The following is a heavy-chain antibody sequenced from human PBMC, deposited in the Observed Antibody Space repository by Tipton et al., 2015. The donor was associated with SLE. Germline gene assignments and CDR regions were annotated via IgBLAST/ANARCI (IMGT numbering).Heavy chain of an antibody. CDR1: GYTFTSYG. CDR2: ISPYIHNT. J-gene: IGHJ4*02. D-gene: IGHD5/OR15-5a*01. CDR3: ARDKAGDDRVWSVGSCFDY. Sequence: QSGAEVKKPGASVKVSCRASGYTFTSYGISWVRQAPGQGLEWVGWISPYIHNTDYAEKSQGRVTMTTDTSTSAAYLEMRSLRSDDTAVYYCARDKAGDDRVWSVGSCFDYWGQGSLVTVCS. V-gene: IGHV1-18*01.